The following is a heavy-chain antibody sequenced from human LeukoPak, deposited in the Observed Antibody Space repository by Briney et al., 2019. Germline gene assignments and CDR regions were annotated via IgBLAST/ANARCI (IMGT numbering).Heavy chain of an antibody. Sequence: PGGSLRLSCGASGFTFSNYGMLWVRQAPGKGLDWVAFIRYDGNNKLYADSVKGRFTISRDNSKNTLYLHINSLRAEDTAVYYCASALNKYYDTLTAYRYWGQGTRVTVSS. CDR3: ASALNKYYDTLTAYRY. D-gene: IGHD3-9*01. CDR1: GFTFSNYG. V-gene: IGHV3-30*02. J-gene: IGHJ4*02. CDR2: IRYDGNNK.